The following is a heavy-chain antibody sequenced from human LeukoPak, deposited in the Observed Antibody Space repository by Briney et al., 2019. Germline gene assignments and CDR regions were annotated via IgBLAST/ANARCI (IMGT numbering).Heavy chain of an antibody. V-gene: IGHV4-61*02. CDR2: IYISGST. CDR3: ARGPMVVTDFDY. D-gene: IGHD4-23*01. Sequence: PSETLSLTCTVSGGSMISGSYYWSWIRQPAGKALEWIVRIYISGSTNYNPSLKSRVTISVDTSKNQFSLKLSSVTAADTAVYYCARGPMVVTDFDYWGQGTLVTVSS. CDR1: GGSMISGSYY. J-gene: IGHJ4*02.